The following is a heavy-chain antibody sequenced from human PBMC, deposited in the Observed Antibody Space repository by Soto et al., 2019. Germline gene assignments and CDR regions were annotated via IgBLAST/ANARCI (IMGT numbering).Heavy chain of an antibody. CDR1: AIRFSSYS. V-gene: IGHV3-23*01. D-gene: IGHD3-3*01. Sequence: GGSLRLSCAATSAIRFSSYSMSWVRQTPGKGLEWVSAITGSGDKTYYADSVEGRFTISRDNSKDTHYLQMSSLRAEATAIYYSATRRGYCEFWGRVTLVIVAS. CDR2: ITGSGDKT. CDR3: ATRRGYCEF. J-gene: IGHJ1*01.